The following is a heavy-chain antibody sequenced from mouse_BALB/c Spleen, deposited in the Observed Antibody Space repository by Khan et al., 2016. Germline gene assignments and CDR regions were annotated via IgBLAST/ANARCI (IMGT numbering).Heavy chain of an antibody. Sequence: QIQLVQSGPELKRPGKTVKISCKASGYTFTHYGINWVKQAPGKGLKWMGWINTYSGESTYADDFKGRFAFSLETSANTAYLQINNLKNEDTATYVCARYRYYYGSSRYFDVWGAGTTVTVSS. J-gene: IGHJ1*01. D-gene: IGHD1-1*01. CDR2: INTYSGES. CDR3: ARYRYYYGSSRYFDV. V-gene: IGHV9-3-1*01. CDR1: GYTFTHYG.